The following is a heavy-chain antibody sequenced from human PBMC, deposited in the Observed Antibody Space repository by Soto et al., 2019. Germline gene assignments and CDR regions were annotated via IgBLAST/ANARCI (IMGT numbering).Heavy chain of an antibody. CDR1: GFFISSGNY. J-gene: IGHJ3*01. D-gene: IGHD2-15*01. CDR3: ARARWYDAFDV. CDR2: IFHGGNT. V-gene: IGHV4-38-2*01. Sequence: SETLSLTCAVSGFFISSGNYAGFSRKPPGKGLEWIGRIFHGGNTYYNPSLKSRATISMDMFKNKSSPTLNSVTAEDTALYACARARWYDAFDVWGQGTVVTVSS.